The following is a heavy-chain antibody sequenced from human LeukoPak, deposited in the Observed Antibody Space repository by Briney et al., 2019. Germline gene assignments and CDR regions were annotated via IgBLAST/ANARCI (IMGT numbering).Heavy chain of an antibody. V-gene: IGHV1-69*05. Sequence: SVKVSCMASGGTFSSYAISWVRQAPGQGLEWMGGIIPIFGTANYAQKFQGRVTITTDESTSTAYMELSSLRSEDTAVYYCARALGYCSGGSCYSSWFDPWGQGTLVTVSS. CDR3: ARALGYCSGGSCYSSWFDP. D-gene: IGHD2-15*01. CDR1: GGTFSSYA. CDR2: IIPIFGTA. J-gene: IGHJ5*02.